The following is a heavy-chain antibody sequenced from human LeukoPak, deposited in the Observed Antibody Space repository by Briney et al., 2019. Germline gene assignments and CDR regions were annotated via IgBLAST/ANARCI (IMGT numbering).Heavy chain of an antibody. CDR1: GVSISSSNSY. J-gene: IGHJ5*02. CDR2: IYTSGST. CDR3: ARDQRWFDP. V-gene: IGHV4-61*02. Sequence: SETLSLTCTVSGVSISSSNSYWSWIRQPAGKGLEWIGRIYTSGSTNYNPSLKSRVTISVDTSKNQFSLKLSSVTAADTAVYYCARDQRWFDPWGQGTLVTVSS.